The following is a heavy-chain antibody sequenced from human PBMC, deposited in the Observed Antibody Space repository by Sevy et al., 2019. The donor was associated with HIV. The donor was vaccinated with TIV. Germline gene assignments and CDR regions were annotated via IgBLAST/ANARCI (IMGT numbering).Heavy chain of an antibody. D-gene: IGHD5-18*01. J-gene: IGHJ4*02. CDR1: GFTFRSYA. CDR2: ISYDGSNK. V-gene: IGHV3-30-3*01. CDR3: AREVGYSYGN. Sequence: GGSLRLSCAASGFTFRSYAMHWVRQAPGKGLEWVAVISYDGSNKYYADSVKGRFTISRDNSKNTLYLQMNSLRAEDTAVYYCAREVGYSYGNWGQGTLVTVSS.